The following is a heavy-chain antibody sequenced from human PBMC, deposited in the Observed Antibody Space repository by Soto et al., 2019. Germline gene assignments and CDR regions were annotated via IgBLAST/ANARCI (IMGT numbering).Heavy chain of an antibody. CDR2: IYYSGST. J-gene: IGHJ4*02. CDR1: GGSLSSGSYY. Sequence: SQTLPLPCTVSGGSLSSGSYYWCWIRQHPGKGLEWIGYIYYSGSTYYNPSLKSRVTISVDTSKNQFSLKLSSVTAADTAVYYCARGGYYDSSGYYGYWGQGTLVTVS. V-gene: IGHV4-31*03. CDR3: ARGGYYDSSGYYGY. D-gene: IGHD3-22*01.